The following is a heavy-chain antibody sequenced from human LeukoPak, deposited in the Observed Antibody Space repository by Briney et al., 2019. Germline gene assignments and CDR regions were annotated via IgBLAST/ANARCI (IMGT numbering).Heavy chain of an antibody. CDR1: GGSISSSYKY. CDR2: IYYSGTT. J-gene: IGHJ4*02. V-gene: IGHV4-39*01. Sequence: SETLSLTCTVSGGSISSSYKYWGWVRQPPGRGLEWIGSIYYSGTTYYNPSLKSRVTISVDTSKNQFSLKLTSVTAADTAVYHCARQAFYDSSGFFDYWGQGTLVTVSS. CDR3: ARQAFYDSSGFFDY. D-gene: IGHD3-22*01.